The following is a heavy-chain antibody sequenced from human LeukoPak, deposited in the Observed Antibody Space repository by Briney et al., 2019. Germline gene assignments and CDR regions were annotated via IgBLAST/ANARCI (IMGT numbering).Heavy chain of an antibody. J-gene: IGHJ4*02. CDR3: ASTLGYCSSTSCYEGFDY. D-gene: IGHD2-2*01. Sequence: SVKVSCKASGATFSSYAISWVRQAPGQGLEWMGRIIPILGIANYAQKFQGRVTITADKSTSTAYMELSSLRSEDTAVYYCASTLGYCSSTSCYEGFDYWGQGTLVTVSS. CDR2: IIPILGIA. V-gene: IGHV1-69*04. CDR1: GATFSSYA.